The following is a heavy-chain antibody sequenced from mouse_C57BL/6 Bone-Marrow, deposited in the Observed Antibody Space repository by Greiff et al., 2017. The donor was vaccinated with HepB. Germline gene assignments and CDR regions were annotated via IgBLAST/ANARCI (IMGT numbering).Heavy chain of an antibody. J-gene: IGHJ3*01. D-gene: IGHD1-1*01. CDR3: ARYYYGTWFAY. Sequence: VQVVESGAELARPGASVKLSCKASGYTFTSYGISWVKQRTGQGLEWIGEIYPRSGNTYYNEKFKGKATLTADKSSSTAYMELRSLTSEDSAVYFCARYYYGTWFAYWGQGTLVTVSA. CDR2: IYPRSGNT. V-gene: IGHV1-81*01. CDR1: GYTFTSYG.